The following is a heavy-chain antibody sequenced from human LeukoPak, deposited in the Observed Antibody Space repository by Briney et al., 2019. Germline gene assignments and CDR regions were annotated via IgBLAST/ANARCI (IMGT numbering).Heavy chain of an antibody. Sequence: GESLKISCKGSGYSFTSYWIGWVRPMPGKGLEWMGIIYPGDSDTRYSPSFQGQVTISADKSISTAYLQWSSLKASDTAMYYCASTKKGWSRDMDVWGQGTTVTVSS. D-gene: IGHD2-15*01. CDR3: ASTKKGWSRDMDV. J-gene: IGHJ6*02. CDR2: IYPGDSDT. CDR1: GYSFTSYW. V-gene: IGHV5-51*01.